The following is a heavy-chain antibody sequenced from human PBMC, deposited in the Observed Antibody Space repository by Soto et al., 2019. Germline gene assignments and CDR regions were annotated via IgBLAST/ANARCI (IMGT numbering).Heavy chain of an antibody. CDR2: IYYSGST. CDR1: GGSISSGGYY. D-gene: IGHD5-18*01. J-gene: IGHJ5*02. Sequence: PSETLSLTCTVSGGSISSGGYYWSWIRQHPGKGLEWIGYIYYSGSTYYNPSLKSRVTISVDTSKNQFSLKLSSVTAADTAVYYCARQSNTAMVRFYCFDPWGQGTLVTVSS. V-gene: IGHV4-31*03. CDR3: ARQSNTAMVRFYCFDP.